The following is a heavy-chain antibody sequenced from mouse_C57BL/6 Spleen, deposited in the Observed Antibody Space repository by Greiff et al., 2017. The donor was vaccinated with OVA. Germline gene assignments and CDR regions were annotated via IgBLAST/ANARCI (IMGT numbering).Heavy chain of an antibody. CDR1: GFTFSSYA. CDR2: ISSGGDYI. D-gene: IGHD1-1*01. V-gene: IGHV5-9-1*02. J-gene: IGHJ3*01. CDR3: TRDGDGSSYVVGFAY. Sequence: EVQLVESGEGLVKPGGSLKLSCAASGFTFSSYAMSWVRQTPEKRLEWVAYISSGGDYIYYADTVKGRFTISRDHARNTLYLQMSSLKSEDTAMYYCTRDGDGSSYVVGFAYWGQGTLVTVSA.